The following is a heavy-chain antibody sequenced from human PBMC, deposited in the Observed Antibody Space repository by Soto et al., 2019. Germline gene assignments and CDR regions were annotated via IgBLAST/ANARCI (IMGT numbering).Heavy chain of an antibody. D-gene: IGHD3-3*01. CDR2: IKQDGSEK. CDR3: ARVPFYDFWSNYYYGMDV. CDR1: GFTFSSYW. Sequence: PGGSLRLSCAASGFTFSSYWMSWVRQAPGKGLEWVANIKQDGSEKYYVDSVKGRFTISRDNAKNSLYLQMNSLRAEDTAVYYCARVPFYDFWSNYYYGMDVWGQGTTVTVSS. J-gene: IGHJ6*02. V-gene: IGHV3-7*03.